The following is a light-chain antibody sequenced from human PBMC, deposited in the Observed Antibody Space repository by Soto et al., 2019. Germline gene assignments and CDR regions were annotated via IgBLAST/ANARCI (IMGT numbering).Light chain of an antibody. J-gene: IGKJ1*01. CDR1: QSVSGSR. Sequence: ETVLTQSPGTLSLSPGERATLSCRASQSVSGSRLAWYHQKPGQAPRLLIYGAFTRVTGIPVRFSGSGSGTDFTLTISRLETEDFAAYYCHQHGNSPSPFGQGTKVDIK. V-gene: IGKV3-20*01. CDR2: GAF. CDR3: HQHGNSPSP.